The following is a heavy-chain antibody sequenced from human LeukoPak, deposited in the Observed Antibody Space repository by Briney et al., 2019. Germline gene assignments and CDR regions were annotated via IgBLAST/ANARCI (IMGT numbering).Heavy chain of an antibody. CDR3: ARDRVSLQWLSPRIVQDAFDI. Sequence: ASVKVSCKASGYTFTSYGISWVRQAPGQGLEWMGWIIASYGKTNYAQKLQGRVTMTTDTSTSTAYMELRSLRSDHTAVYYGARDRVSLQWLSPRIVQDAFDIWGQGTMVTVSS. CDR2: IIASYGKT. D-gene: IGHD6-19*01. J-gene: IGHJ3*02. CDR1: GYTFTSYG. V-gene: IGHV1-18*01.